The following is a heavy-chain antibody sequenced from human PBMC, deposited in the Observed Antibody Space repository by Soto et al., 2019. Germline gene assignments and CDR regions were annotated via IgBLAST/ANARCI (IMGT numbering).Heavy chain of an antibody. CDR1: GGSISSYY. CDR2: IYTSGST. Sequence: SETLSLTCTVSGGSISSYYWSWIRQPAGKGLEWIGRIYTSGSTNYNPSLKSRVTMSVDTSKNQFSLKLSSVTAADTAMYYCAREGGIAAAFGSYYFDYWGQGTLVTVSS. J-gene: IGHJ4*02. CDR3: AREGGIAAAFGSYYFDY. V-gene: IGHV4-4*07. D-gene: IGHD6-13*01.